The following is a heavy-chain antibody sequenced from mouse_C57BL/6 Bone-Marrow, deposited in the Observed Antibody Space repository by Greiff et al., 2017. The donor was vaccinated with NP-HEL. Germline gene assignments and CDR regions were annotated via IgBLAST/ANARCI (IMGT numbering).Heavy chain of an antibody. CDR3: ASLSYYYGSSYWYFDV. Sequence: VPPQAPGAALVKPGASGKVSCKASGYNFPNYFLTRVEQRPGQGPEWIGWIDPGSGNTKYNEKFKGKATLTADTSSSTAYMQLSSLTSEDSAVYYCASLSYYYGSSYWYFDVWGTGTTVTVSS. V-gene: IGHV1-66*01. D-gene: IGHD1-1*01. CDR2: IDPGSGNT. J-gene: IGHJ1*03. CDR1: GYNFPNYF.